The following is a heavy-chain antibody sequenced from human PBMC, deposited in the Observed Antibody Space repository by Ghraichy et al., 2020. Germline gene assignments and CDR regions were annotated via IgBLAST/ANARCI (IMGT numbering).Heavy chain of an antibody. CDR3: AAEYYYDSSGSFHY. D-gene: IGHD3-22*01. CDR1: GFTFDDYT. V-gene: IGHV3-43*01. Sequence: GGSLRLSCAASGFTFDDYTMHWVRQAPGKGLEWVSLITWNGGSTYYGDSVKGRFPASRDNSKTSLYLQMNSLRTEDTALYYCAAEYYYDSSGSFHYWGQGTLVTVSS. J-gene: IGHJ4*02. CDR2: ITWNGGST.